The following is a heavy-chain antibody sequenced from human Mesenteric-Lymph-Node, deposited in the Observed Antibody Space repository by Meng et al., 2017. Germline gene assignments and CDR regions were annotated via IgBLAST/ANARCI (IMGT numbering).Heavy chain of an antibody. Sequence: VRGLGEGGGLVQSGGSLRVSCAAAGFNFEDYAMSWVSQAPGKGLEWVAAIWSNSGRSYYADSVKGRFTISRDNYRNTLYLQMNNLRVEDTAVYYCANPYYNSGSGYVIKDYWGQGTLVTVSS. J-gene: IGHJ4*02. CDR2: IWSNSGRS. CDR3: ANPYYNSGSGYVIKDY. D-gene: IGHD3-3*01. CDR1: GFNFEDYA. V-gene: IGHV3-23*01.